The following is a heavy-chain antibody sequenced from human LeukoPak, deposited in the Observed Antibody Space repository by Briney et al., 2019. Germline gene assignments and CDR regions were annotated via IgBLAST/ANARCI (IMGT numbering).Heavy chain of an antibody. CDR3: ANEGYYDSSGPFDY. Sequence: GGSLRLSCAASGFTFSSYSMNWVRQAPGKGLEWVSSISSSSSYIYYADSVKGRFTISRDNSKNTLYLQMNSLRAEDTAVYYCANEGYYDSSGPFDYWGQGTLVTVSS. V-gene: IGHV3-21*04. CDR1: GFTFSSYS. D-gene: IGHD3-22*01. CDR2: ISSSSSYI. J-gene: IGHJ4*02.